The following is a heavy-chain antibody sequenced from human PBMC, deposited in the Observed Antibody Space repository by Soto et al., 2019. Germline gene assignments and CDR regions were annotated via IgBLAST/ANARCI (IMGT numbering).Heavy chain of an antibody. CDR2: ISYDGNNK. Sequence: QVQLVESGGGVVQPGRSPRLSCTASGFTLSDYAIHWVRQAPGKGLEWVAFISYDGNNKFYADSVKGRFTMSGDSSKNTLYLQMKSLRAEDTAIYYCARELDNQDSYQYGMDVWGQGTTVSVSS. V-gene: IGHV3-30-3*01. J-gene: IGHJ6*02. D-gene: IGHD1-1*01. CDR1: GFTLSDYA. CDR3: ARELDNQDSYQYGMDV.